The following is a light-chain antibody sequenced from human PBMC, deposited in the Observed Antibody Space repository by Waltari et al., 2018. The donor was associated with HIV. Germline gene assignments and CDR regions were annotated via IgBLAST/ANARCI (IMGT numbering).Light chain of an antibody. CDR1: SSNIGNNF. J-gene: IGLJ2*01. V-gene: IGLV1-51*01. CDR3: GTWDNSLKTVV. Sequence: QSVLTQPPSVSAAPGQTVSISCSGFSSNIGNNFVSWYHQLPGKAPKLLIFDNNKRPSGIPERVSAAKSGTSATLAITGLQTGDEGDYYCGTWDNSLKTVVFGGGTKVTVL. CDR2: DNN.